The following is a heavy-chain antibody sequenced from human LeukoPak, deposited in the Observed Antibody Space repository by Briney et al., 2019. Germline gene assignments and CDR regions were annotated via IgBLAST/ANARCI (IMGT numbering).Heavy chain of an antibody. V-gene: IGHV4-61*02. D-gene: IGHD1-26*01. Sequence: SQTLSLTCTVSGGSISSGSSYWSWIRQPAGKGLEWIGRIYTSGSTNYNPSLKSRVTISVDTSKNQFSLKLSSVTAADTAVYYCARDWDKGGTAFDIWGQGTMVTVSS. CDR1: GGSISSGSSY. J-gene: IGHJ3*02. CDR3: ARDWDKGGTAFDI. CDR2: IYTSGST.